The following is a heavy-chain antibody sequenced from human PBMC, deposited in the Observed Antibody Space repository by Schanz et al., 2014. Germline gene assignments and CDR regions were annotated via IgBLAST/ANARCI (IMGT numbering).Heavy chain of an antibody. CDR1: GGTFSSFG. CDR2: INPNSGTT. D-gene: IGHD5-12*01. J-gene: IGHJ4*02. CDR3: ARAFGGYDPAGALDY. Sequence: VQLEQSGAEVKKPGSSVKVSCKASGGTFSSFGINWVRQAPGQGLEWMGWINPNSGTTNYAQKFQGWVTMTRDTSISTAYMELSRLKSDDTAVYYCARAFGGYDPAGALDYWVQGTLVTVSS. V-gene: IGHV1-2*04.